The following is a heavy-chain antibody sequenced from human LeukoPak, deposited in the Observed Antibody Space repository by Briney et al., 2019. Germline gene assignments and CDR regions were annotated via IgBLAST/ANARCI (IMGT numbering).Heavy chain of an antibody. CDR2: ITPIFGTA. D-gene: IGHD2-8*01. CDR3: ARYIVPYPPDY. V-gene: IGHV1-69*05. CDR1: GGTFSSYA. J-gene: IGHJ4*02. Sequence: SVKVSCKASGGTFSSYAISWVRQAPGQRLEWMGGITPIFGTANYAQKFQGSVTITTDESTSTAYMELSSLRSEDTAVYYCARYIVPYPPDYWGQGTLVTVSS.